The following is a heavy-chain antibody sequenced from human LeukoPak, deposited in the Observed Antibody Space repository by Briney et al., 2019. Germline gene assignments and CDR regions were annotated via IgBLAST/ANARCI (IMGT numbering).Heavy chain of an antibody. CDR2: INHSGST. CDR1: GGSFSGYY. D-gene: IGHD5-18*01. CDR3: ARGVRYSYGPFDY. V-gene: IGHV4-34*01. Sequence: ETLSLTCAVYGGSFSGYYWSWIRQPPGKGLEWIGEINHSGSTNYNPSLKSRVTISVDTSKNQFSLKLSSVTAADTAVYYCARGVRYSYGPFDYWGQGTLVTVSS. J-gene: IGHJ4*02.